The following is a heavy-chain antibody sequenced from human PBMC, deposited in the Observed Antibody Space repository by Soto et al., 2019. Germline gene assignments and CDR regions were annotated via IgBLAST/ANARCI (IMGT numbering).Heavy chain of an antibody. Sequence: QITLKESGPPLVKPTQTLTLTCTFSGFSLSTSGVGVGWIRQPPGKALEWLALIYWDDDKRYSPSLKSRLTITKDTSKNQVVLTTTNMDPVDTAAYYCAQAYRAFDIWGQGTMVTVSS. CDR1: GFSLSTSGVG. J-gene: IGHJ3*02. CDR2: IYWDDDK. V-gene: IGHV2-5*02. CDR3: AQAYRAFDI. D-gene: IGHD1-26*01.